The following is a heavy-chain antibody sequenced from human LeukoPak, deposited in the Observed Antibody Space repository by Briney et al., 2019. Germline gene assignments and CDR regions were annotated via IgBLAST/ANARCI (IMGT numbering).Heavy chain of an antibody. CDR3: ARGGSPRGYCSSTSCYEFDP. V-gene: IGHV4-34*01. J-gene: IGHJ5*02. D-gene: IGHD2-2*01. CDR1: GGSFSGYY. CDR2: INHSGST. Sequence: SETLSLTCAVYGGSFSGYYWSWIRQPPGKGLEWIGEINHSGSTNYNPSPKSRVTISVDTSKNQFSLKLSSVTAADTAVYYCARGGSPRGYCSSTSCYEFDPWGQGTLVTVSS.